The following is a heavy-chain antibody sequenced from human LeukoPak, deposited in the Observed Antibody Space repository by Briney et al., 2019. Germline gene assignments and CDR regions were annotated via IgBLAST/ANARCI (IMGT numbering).Heavy chain of an antibody. D-gene: IGHD3-3*01. CDR2: ISYDGSNK. V-gene: IGHV3-30*01. CDR3: ARGRIPYDDFWSGYLDY. CDR1: GFTFSSYA. J-gene: IGHJ4*02. Sequence: PGGSLRLSCAASGFTFSSYAMHWVRQAPGKGLEWVAVISYDGSNKYYADSVKGRFTISRDNSKNTLYLQMNRLRAEDTAVYYCARGRIPYDDFWSGYLDYWGQGTLVTVSS.